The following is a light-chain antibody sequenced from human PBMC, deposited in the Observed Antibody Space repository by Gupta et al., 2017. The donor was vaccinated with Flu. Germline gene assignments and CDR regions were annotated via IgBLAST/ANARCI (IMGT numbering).Light chain of an antibody. CDR1: EDINTY. V-gene: IGKV1-39*01. CDR2: SAS. CDR3: QQTYTMPPT. Sequence: DIQMTQSPSSLYASLGDRISITCRASEDINTYLNWYQQRPGESPKLLVFSASTLQGGVPSRFSGSGSGTDFTLTIASLQPGDFAKYYCQQTYTMPPTFGQGTKL. J-gene: IGKJ2*01.